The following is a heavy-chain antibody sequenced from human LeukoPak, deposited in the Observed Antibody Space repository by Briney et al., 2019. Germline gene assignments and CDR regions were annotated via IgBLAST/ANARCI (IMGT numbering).Heavy chain of an antibody. D-gene: IGHD6-19*01. CDR1: GFTFSSYE. Sequence: GGSLRLSCAASGFTFSSYEMNWVRQAPGKGLEWVSYISSSGSTIYYADSVKGRFTISRDNAKNSLYLQMNSLRAEDTAVYYCARGDEVAGTAYYFDYWGQGTLVTVSS. V-gene: IGHV3-48*03. CDR2: ISSSGSTI. J-gene: IGHJ4*02. CDR3: ARGDEVAGTAYYFDY.